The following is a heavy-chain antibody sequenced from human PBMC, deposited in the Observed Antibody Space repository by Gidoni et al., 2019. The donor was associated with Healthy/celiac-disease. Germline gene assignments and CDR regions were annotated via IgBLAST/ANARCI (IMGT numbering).Heavy chain of an antibody. J-gene: IGHJ3*02. V-gene: IGHV1-2*02. CDR2: INPNSGGK. CDR3: ARDDTIFGGDDAFDI. Sequence: QVQLVQSGAEVKKPGASVKVSCKASGYTFTGHYMHWVRQAPGQGLEWMGWINPNSGGKNYAQKFQGRVTMTRDTSISTAYMELSRLRSDDTAVYYCARDDTIFGGDDAFDIWGQGTMVTVSS. D-gene: IGHD3-3*01. CDR1: GYTFTGHY.